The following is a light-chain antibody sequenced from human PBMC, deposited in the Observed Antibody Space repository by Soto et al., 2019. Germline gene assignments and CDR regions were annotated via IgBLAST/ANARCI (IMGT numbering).Light chain of an antibody. CDR2: AAS. Sequence: DVEMTQSPSSLSASVGDSLTLTCRASQTVTSYLNWYQQKPGKAPTLLIYAASTLQSGVPSRFSGSGSGTEFTLTIISLQPEDFATYYCQQSYRFPKTFGRGTKVDIK. CDR1: QTVTSY. V-gene: IGKV1-39*01. J-gene: IGKJ1*01. CDR3: QQSYRFPKT.